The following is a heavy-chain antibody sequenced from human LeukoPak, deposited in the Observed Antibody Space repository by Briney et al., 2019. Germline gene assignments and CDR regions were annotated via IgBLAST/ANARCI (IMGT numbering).Heavy chain of an antibody. Sequence: PGGSLRLSCAASGFTFSNYNMNWVRQAPGKGLEWVSYISSTSNTVYYGDSVKGRFTISRDNAKNSLYLQMNSLRAEDTAVYYCARGGWDIVVVVAATYFDYWGQGTLVTVSS. D-gene: IGHD2-15*01. J-gene: IGHJ4*02. CDR3: ARGGWDIVVVVAATYFDY. V-gene: IGHV3-48*04. CDR2: ISSTSNTV. CDR1: GFTFSNYN.